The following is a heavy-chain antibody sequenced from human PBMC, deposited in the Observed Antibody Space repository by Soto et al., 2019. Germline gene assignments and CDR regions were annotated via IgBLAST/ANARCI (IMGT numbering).Heavy chain of an antibody. Sequence: EVQVLESGGGLVQPGGSLRLSCAASGFTFSIYAMSWVRQAPGKGLEWVSGIGNIDETYYADSVKGRFTISRDNLKNTLFLQMNSLRAEDTATYYCAKDRMDHNSVWDPFDVWGRGTLVTVSS. V-gene: IGHV3-23*01. D-gene: IGHD1-20*01. CDR1: GFTFSIYA. J-gene: IGHJ3*01. CDR2: IGNIDET. CDR3: AKDRMDHNSVWDPFDV.